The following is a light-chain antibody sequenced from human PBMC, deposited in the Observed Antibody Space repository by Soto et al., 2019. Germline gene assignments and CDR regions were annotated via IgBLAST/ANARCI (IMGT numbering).Light chain of an antibody. CDR3: QQSFTTWT. CDR2: AAS. V-gene: IGKV1-39*01. J-gene: IGKJ1*01. Sequence: QLTQSPSSRATPACSRGTSTCRASQSVGNFLNWYQQKPGLPPKYLIYAASNLQSGVPSRFSGSGSGTDFTLTISNLQPEDFATYYCQQSFTTWTFGQGTKVDIK. CDR1: QSVGNF.